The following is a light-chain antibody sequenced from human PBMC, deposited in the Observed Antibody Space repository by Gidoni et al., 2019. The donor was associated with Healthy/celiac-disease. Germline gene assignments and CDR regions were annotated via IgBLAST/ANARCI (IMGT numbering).Light chain of an antibody. CDR1: QTLLHSNGYNY. CDR3: MQAIQNPRIT. CDR2: LGS. V-gene: IGKV2-28*01. J-gene: IGKJ4*01. Sequence: DILMTQSPLSLPVTTGEPASISCRSSQTLLHSNGYNYLDWYLQKPGQSPQLLIYLGSNRASEVPDRLSSRGAGTDFTMKISRVEDEDVGVYYCMQAIQNPRITFGGGTKVEIK.